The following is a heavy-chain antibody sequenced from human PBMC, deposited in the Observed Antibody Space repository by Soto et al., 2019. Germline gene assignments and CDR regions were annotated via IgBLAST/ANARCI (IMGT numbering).Heavy chain of an antibody. CDR3: ARGGGGYRFDY. J-gene: IGHJ4*02. CDR2: IFYSGHL. V-gene: IGHV4-61*05. Sequence: SETLSLTCTVSGGSISSSSCYWGWIRQPPGKGLEWIGYIFYSGHLKYNPSLKSRLTISVDPPKNQISLRLTSVTAADSAVYYWARGGGGYRFDYWGQGALVTVSS. CDR1: GGSISSSSCY. D-gene: IGHD1-26*01.